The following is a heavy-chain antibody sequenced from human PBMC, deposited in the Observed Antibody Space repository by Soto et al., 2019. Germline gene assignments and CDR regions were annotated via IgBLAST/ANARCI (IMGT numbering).Heavy chain of an antibody. D-gene: IGHD4-4*01. J-gene: IGHJ4*02. CDR2: ISNDGTKK. Sequence: VQLLESGGALVQPGGSLRLSCRGSGFAFTNYGFHWVRQAPGKGLEWVAHISNDGTKKFYADSVKGRFTISRDNSETTVYLHLTSLRPDDTALFYCARDVAMPTGLGLGYWGQGTLVTVSS. CDR3: ARDVAMPTGLGLGY. V-gene: IGHV3-30*03. CDR1: GFAFTNYG.